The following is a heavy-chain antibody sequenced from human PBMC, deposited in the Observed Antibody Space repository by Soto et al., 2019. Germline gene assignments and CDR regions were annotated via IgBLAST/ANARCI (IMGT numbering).Heavy chain of an antibody. CDR1: GHTFPRYA. CDR2: INAGNGNT. Sequence: ASVKVSCKASGHTFPRYAMNWVRQAPGQSPEWMGWINAGNGNTKYSQRFQGRVTITRDTSASTAYMELSSLTSEDTAVYYCARRGALTSYYYGYYFDYWGQGTLVTVSS. CDR3: ARRGALTSYYYGYYFDY. J-gene: IGHJ4*02. D-gene: IGHD3-9*01. V-gene: IGHV1-3*01.